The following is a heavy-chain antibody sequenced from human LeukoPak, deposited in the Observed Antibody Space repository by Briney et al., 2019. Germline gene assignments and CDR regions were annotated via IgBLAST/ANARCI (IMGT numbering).Heavy chain of an antibody. Sequence: GGSLRLSCEASGFTFSSYWLSWVRQAPGQGLEWVATIKEDGSENFYVDSVKGRFTISRDNAKNSLYLQMNSLRAEDTAVYYCASIALGDTWGQGTLVTVSS. CDR3: ASIALGDT. CDR2: IKEDGSEN. J-gene: IGHJ5*02. V-gene: IGHV3-7*01. D-gene: IGHD7-27*01. CDR1: GFTFSSYW.